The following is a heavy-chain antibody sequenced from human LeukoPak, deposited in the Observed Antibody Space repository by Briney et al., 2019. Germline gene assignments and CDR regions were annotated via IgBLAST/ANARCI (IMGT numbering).Heavy chain of an antibody. CDR1: GGSFSGYY. Sequence: SETLSLTCAVYGGSFSGYYWSWIRQPPGKGLEWIGEINHSGSTNYNPSLKSRVTISVDTSKNQFSLKLSSVTAADTAVYYCAGSNHYYDSSGYEYYFDYWGQGTLVTVSS. J-gene: IGHJ4*02. CDR3: AGSNHYYDSSGYEYYFDY. CDR2: INHSGST. D-gene: IGHD3-22*01. V-gene: IGHV4-34*01.